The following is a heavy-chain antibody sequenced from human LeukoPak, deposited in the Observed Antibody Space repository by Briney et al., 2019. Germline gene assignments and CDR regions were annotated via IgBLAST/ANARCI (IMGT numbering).Heavy chain of an antibody. V-gene: IGHV3-23*01. CDR2: FSPSGGGT. Sequence: PGGSLRLSCAASGFTFSNYAMSWVRQAPGKGLEWVSAFSPSGGGTYYADSVKGRFTISGDNSKNTLYLQMNSLRAEDTAVYYCAELGITMIGGVWGKGTTVTISS. J-gene: IGHJ6*04. CDR1: GFTFSNYA. CDR3: AELGITMIGGV. D-gene: IGHD3-10*02.